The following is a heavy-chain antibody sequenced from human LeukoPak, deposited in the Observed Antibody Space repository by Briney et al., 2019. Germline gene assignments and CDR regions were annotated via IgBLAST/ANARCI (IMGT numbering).Heavy chain of an antibody. D-gene: IGHD3-3*01. J-gene: IGHJ4*02. V-gene: IGHV3-48*01. CDR3: ARAGYDDFWSGCYIVDY. CDR2: ISTSSTTI. CDR1: GFTFSSYS. Sequence: GGSLRLSCAASGFTFSSYSMNWVRQAPGKGLEWVSYISTSSTTIYYADSVKGRFTISRDNAENSLYLQMHSLRAEDTAVYYCARAGYDDFWSGCYIVDYWGQGTLVTVSS.